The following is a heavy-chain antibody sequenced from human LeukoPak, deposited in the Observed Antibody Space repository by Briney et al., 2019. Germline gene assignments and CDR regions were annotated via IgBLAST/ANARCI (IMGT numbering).Heavy chain of an antibody. D-gene: IGHD1-26*01. V-gene: IGHV3-30*18. CDR1: GFTFSNYG. J-gene: IGHJ4*02. CDR3: AKGRVASGRYFDY. Sequence: GRSLRLPCAASGFTFSNYGMHWVRQAPGKGLEWVASISYDRSDEYNADSVKGRFTISRDNSKNTVYLQMNSLRAEDTAVYYCAKGRVASGRYFDYWGQGTLVTVSS. CDR2: ISYDRSDE.